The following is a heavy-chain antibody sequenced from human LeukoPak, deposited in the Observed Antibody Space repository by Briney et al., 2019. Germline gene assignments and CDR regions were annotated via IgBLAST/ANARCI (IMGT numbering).Heavy chain of an antibody. V-gene: IGHV4-4*02. J-gene: IGHJ4*02. CDR1: GGSISSSNW. Sequence: SETLSLTCAVSGGSISSSNWWSWVRQPPGKGLEWIGEIYHSGSTNYNPSLKSRVTISADKSKNQFSLKLSSVAAADTAVYYCARAQHFDDSSGYGLHYFDYWGQGTLVTVSS. CDR3: ARAQHFDDSSGYGLHYFDY. CDR2: IYHSGST. D-gene: IGHD3-22*01.